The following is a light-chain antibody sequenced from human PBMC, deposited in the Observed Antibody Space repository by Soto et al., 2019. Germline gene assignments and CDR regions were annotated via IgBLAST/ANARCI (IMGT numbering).Light chain of an antibody. CDR3: QQYDRYPGT. V-gene: IGKV1-5*01. J-gene: IGKJ1*01. Sequence: DIQMTQSPSTLSASVGDRVTITCRASQRISGWLAWYQQKPGKAPRLLIYHASRLQSGVPSRFGCSGSGTECTHTISQLQPDDFATYICQQYDRYPGTFGQGNQVEIK. CDR1: QRISGW. CDR2: HAS.